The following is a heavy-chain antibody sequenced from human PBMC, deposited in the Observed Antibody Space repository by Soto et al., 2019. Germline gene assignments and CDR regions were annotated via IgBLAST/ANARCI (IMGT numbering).Heavy chain of an antibody. J-gene: IGHJ4*02. D-gene: IGHD2-15*01. CDR2: ISGSGGST. CDR1: GFTFSSYA. V-gene: IGHV3-23*01. Sequence: GGSLRLSCAASGFTFSSYAMSWVRQAPGKGLEWVSAISGSGGSTYYADSVKGRFTISRDNSKNTLYLQMNSLRAEDTAVYYCAKIGIYCSGGSCHFDYWGQGTLVTVSS. CDR3: AKIGIYCSGGSCHFDY.